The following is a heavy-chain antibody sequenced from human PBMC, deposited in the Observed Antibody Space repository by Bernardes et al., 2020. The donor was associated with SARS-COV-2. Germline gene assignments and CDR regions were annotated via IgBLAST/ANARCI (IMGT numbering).Heavy chain of an antibody. Sequence: AGSLIRSCAVSEFTFSSYAMSWVRQAPGQGLEWVSIIGGSGGNTYYADSVKGRFTISRDNSRNVLYLQMNSLRADDTAVYYCARDRYCSGGSCFSDLWGQGTLVTVAS. CDR3: ARDRYCSGGSCFSDL. CDR1: EFTFSSYA. V-gene: IGHV3-23*01. CDR2: IGGSGGNT. J-gene: IGHJ4*02. D-gene: IGHD2-15*01.